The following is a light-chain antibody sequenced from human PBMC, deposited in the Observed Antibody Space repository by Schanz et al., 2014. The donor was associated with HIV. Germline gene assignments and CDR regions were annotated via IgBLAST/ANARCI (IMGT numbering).Light chain of an antibody. V-gene: IGKV3-20*01. Sequence: EIVLTQSPGSLSLSPGGRATLSCGASQRLSSSYLAWYQQKRDQPPRLVIYATSTRAAGIPDRFSGTGSGTDFTLTISSLEPVDFAVYYCQYFGNSGGTFGGGTKVEIK. J-gene: IGKJ4*01. CDR1: QRLSSSY. CDR2: ATS. CDR3: QYFGNSGGT.